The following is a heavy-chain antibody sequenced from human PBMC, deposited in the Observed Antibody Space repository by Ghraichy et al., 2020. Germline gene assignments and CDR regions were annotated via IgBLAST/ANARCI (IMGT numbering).Heavy chain of an antibody. J-gene: IGHJ6*02. CDR3: ASQLLEEPDYYDSIGYYYYGMDV. CDR2: ISGSGGST. CDR1: GFTFSSYA. D-gene: IGHD3-22*01. Sequence: GGSLRLSCAASGFTFSSYAMSWVRQAPGKGLEWVSAISGSGGSTYYADSVKGRFTISRDNSKNTLYLQMNSLRAEDTAVYYCASQLLEEPDYYDSIGYYYYGMDVWGQGTTVTVSS. V-gene: IGHV3-23*01.